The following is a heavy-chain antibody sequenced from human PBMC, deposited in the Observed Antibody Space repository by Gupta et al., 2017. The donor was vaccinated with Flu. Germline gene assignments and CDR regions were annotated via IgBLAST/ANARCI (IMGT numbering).Heavy chain of an antibody. CDR2: VYTTGRT. D-gene: IGHD1-26*01. CDR1: GVSVSSGADY. V-gene: IGHV4-61*02. J-gene: IGHJ5*02. CDR3: ARDRYGSYGGAWRDRGYFTS. Sequence: QVQLLESGPRLVKPLETLSLTCTVSGVSVSSGADYWSWIRQSAGKGLEWIGRVYTTGRTDYNPSLKSRVTISLDTSKTQFSLKLTSMTAADTAIYYCARDRYGSYGGAWRDRGYFTSWGQGSLVTVSS.